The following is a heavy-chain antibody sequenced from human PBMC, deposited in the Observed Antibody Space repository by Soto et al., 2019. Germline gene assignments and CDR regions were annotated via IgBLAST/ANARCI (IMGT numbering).Heavy chain of an antibody. CDR1: GYTFTSYG. V-gene: IGHV1-18*01. CDR3: ARGRYGDY. D-gene: IGHD1-1*01. Sequence: QVHLVQSGAEVKKPGASVKVSCTASGYTFTSYGTTWVRQAPGQGLEWMGWISAHNGNTDYAKKLQGRVIVTRDTSTSTAYMELRSLRSDDTAVYYCARGRYGDYWGQGALFTVSS. CDR2: ISAHNGNT. J-gene: IGHJ4*02.